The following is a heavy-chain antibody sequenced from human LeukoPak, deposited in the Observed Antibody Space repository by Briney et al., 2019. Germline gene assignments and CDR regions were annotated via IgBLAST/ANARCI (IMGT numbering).Heavy chain of an antibody. J-gene: IGHJ4*02. CDR3: ARVRANSGYGHFDF. Sequence: SETLSLTCAVSGYSISSGYYWGWIRQPPGKGLEWIGSIYHSESTYYNPSLKSRVTISIDTSKNQFSLKLTSVTAADTAVYYCARVRANSGYGHFDFWGQGALVTVSS. V-gene: IGHV4-38-2*01. CDR2: IYHSEST. CDR1: GYSISSGYY. D-gene: IGHD5-12*01.